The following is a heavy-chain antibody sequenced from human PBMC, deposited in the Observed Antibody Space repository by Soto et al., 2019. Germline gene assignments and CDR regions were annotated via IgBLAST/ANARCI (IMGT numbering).Heavy chain of an antibody. Sequence: PGGSLRLSCAASGFTFSSYSMNWVRQAPGKGLEWVSSISSSSSYIYYADSVKGRFTISRDNAKNTLYLQMNSLRADDTAVYYCAKAARGYTSGWYEYYFDYWGQGTLVTVSS. CDR2: ISSSSSYI. V-gene: IGHV3-21*01. J-gene: IGHJ4*02. CDR3: AKAARGYTSGWYEYYFDY. CDR1: GFTFSSYS. D-gene: IGHD6-19*01.